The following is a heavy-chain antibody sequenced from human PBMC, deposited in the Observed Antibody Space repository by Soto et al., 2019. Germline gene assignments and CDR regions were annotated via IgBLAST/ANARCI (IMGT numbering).Heavy chain of an antibody. J-gene: IGHJ4*02. CDR2: IIPILGIA. CDR1: GGTFSSYT. Sequence: QVQLVQSGAEVKKPGSSVKVSCKASGGTFSSYTISWVRQAPGQGLEWMGRIIPILGIANYAQKFQGRVTITADKSTSTAYMELSSLRYEDTAVYYCARDLSSLYYFDYWGQGTLVTVSS. V-gene: IGHV1-69*08. D-gene: IGHD6-6*01. CDR3: ARDLSSLYYFDY.